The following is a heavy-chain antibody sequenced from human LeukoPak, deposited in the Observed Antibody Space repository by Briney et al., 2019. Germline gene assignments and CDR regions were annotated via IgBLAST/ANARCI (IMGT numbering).Heavy chain of an antibody. CDR1: GGIFSSYA. CDR2: IIPIFGTA. V-gene: IGHV1-69*13. CDR3: ARTPGYSYASRFDY. D-gene: IGHD5-18*01. J-gene: IGHJ4*02. Sequence: GASVKVSCKASGGIFSSYAISWVRQAPGQGLEWMGGIIPIFGTANYAQKFQGRVTITADESTSTAYMELSSLRSEDTAVYYCARTPGYSYASRFDYWGQGTLVTVSS.